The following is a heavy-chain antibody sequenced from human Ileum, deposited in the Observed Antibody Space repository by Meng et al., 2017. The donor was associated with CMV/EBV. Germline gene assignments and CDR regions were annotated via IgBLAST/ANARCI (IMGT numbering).Heavy chain of an antibody. CDR3: VRQVVAASFDY. CDR2: IYYSGSP. V-gene: IGHV4-30-4*08. CDR1: GGAGGGGNDC. D-gene: IGHD2-15*01. J-gene: IGHJ4*02. Sequence: WTGSGGAGGGGNDCWSWIRQRPGRGREGVGYIYYSGSPYYKPSLKSRVTISLDTSKNQFSLNLRSVTATDSAVYYCVRQVVAASFDYWGQGALVTVSS.